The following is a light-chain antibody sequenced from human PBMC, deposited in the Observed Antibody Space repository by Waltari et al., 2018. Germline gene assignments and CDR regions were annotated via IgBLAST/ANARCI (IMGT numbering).Light chain of an antibody. V-gene: IGKV1-5*03. CDR1: ENINNW. CDR3: QQYRTFQWT. Sequence: VGDRVTITCRASENINNWLAWYQQKPGKAPSLLIYKSSSLQTGVPGRFSGSGSGTEFTLTINSLQLDDSATYHCQQYRTFQWTFGQGTKVEIK. J-gene: IGKJ1*01. CDR2: KSS.